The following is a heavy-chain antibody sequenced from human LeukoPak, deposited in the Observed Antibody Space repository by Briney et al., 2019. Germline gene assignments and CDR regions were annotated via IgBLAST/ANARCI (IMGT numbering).Heavy chain of an antibody. CDR3: ARSSSGSYYNNY. CDR2: IIPILGIA. CDR1: GGTFSSYA. V-gene: IGHV1-69*04. D-gene: IGHD3-10*01. J-gene: IGHJ4*02. Sequence: SVKVSCKASGGTFSSYAISWVRQAPGQGLEWMGRIIPILGIANYAQKFQGRVTITADKSPSTAYMELSSLRSEDTAVYYCARSSSGSYYNNYWGQGTLVTVSS.